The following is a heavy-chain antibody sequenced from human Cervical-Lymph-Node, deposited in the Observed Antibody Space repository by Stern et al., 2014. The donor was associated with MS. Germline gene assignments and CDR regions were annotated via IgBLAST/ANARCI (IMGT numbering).Heavy chain of an antibody. V-gene: IGHV3-30*18. CDR2: ISYDGSNK. J-gene: IGHJ6*02. Sequence: VQLVESGGGVVQPGRSLRLSCAASGFSFSSYGMQWVRQAPGKGLEWVAVISYDGSNKYYVDSVKGRVTISRDNSKNTLYLQMNSLRVEDTAVYYCAKDSGCSDGSCQLDVWGQGTTVTVSS. CDR1: GFSFSSYG. D-gene: IGHD2-15*01. CDR3: AKDSGCSDGSCQLDV.